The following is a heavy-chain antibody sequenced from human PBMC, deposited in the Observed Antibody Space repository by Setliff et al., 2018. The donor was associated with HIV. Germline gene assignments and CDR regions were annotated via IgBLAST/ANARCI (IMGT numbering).Heavy chain of an antibody. CDR1: GYTFTSYD. CDR3: ARSRYQLLYDMDV. CDR2: MNPNSGNR. V-gene: IGHV1-8*03. J-gene: IGHJ6*03. D-gene: IGHD2-2*02. Sequence: GASVKVSCKTSGYTFTSYDINWVRQATGQGLEWMGWMNPNSGNRGYAQKFQGRVTISRNTSISTAYMELSSLTSEDTAVYFCARSRYQLLYDMDVWGKGTTVTVSS.